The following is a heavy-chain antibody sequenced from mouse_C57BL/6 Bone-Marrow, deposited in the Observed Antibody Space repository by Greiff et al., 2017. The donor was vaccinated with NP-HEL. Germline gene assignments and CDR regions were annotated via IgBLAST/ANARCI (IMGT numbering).Heavy chain of an antibody. D-gene: IGHD2-3*01. CDR2: IDPETGGT. J-gene: IGHJ3*01. CDR1: GYTFTDYE. Sequence: QVQLQQSGAELVRPGASVTLSCKASGYTFTDYEMHWVKQTPVQGLEWIGAIDPETGGTAYNQKFKGKAILTADKSSSTAYMELRSLTSEDSAVYYCTREDDGYYSFAYWGQGTLVTVSA. V-gene: IGHV1-15*01. CDR3: TREDDGYYSFAY.